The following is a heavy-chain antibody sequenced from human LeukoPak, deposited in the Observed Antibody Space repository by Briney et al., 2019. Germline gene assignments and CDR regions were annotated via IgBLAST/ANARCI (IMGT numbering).Heavy chain of an antibody. D-gene: IGHD3-10*01. CDR3: VRFVASSSGSYYP. V-gene: IGHV3-64*01. CDR2: ISANGGTT. Sequence: GGSLRLSCAASGFTFSSYAMHWVRQAPGKGLEYVSAISANGGTTYYASSVKGRFTISRDNSKNTLYLQMGRLRTEDMAVYYCVRFVASSSGSYYPWGQGTLVTVSS. CDR1: GFTFSSYA. J-gene: IGHJ5*02.